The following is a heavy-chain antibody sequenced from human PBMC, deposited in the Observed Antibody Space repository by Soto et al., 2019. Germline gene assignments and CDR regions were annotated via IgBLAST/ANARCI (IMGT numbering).Heavy chain of an antibody. CDR1: GYTFTSYA. CDR2: INAGNGNT. CDR3: ARDEGYSSSWYLYYFDY. J-gene: IGHJ4*02. Sequence: PSVKVSCKASGYTFTSYAMHWVRQAPGQRLEWMGWINAGNGNTKYSQKFQGRVTITRDTSASTAYMELSSLRSEDTAVYYCARDEGYSSSWYLYYFDYWGQGTLVTVSS. V-gene: IGHV1-3*01. D-gene: IGHD6-13*01.